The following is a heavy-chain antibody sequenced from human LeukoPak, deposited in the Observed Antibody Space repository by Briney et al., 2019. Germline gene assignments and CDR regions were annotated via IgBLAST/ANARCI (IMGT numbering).Heavy chain of an antibody. CDR2: IYYSGST. CDR1: GGSISSSSYY. D-gene: IGHD2-2*01. V-gene: IGHV4-39*07. J-gene: IGHJ5*02. Sequence: SETLSLTCTVSGGSISSSSYYWGWIRQPPGKGLEWIGSIYYSGSTNYNPSLKSRVTISVDTSKNQFSLKLSSVTAADTAVYYCARVGGPYQLDWFDPWGQGTLVTVSS. CDR3: ARVGGPYQLDWFDP.